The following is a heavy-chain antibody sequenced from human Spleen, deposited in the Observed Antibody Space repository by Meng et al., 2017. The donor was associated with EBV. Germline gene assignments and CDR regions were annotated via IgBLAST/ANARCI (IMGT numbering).Heavy chain of an antibody. CDR2: IYHSGHT. Sequence: EAGRGRVKPYWTLSLNCAVSGDSIDSINLWNWVRQPPGKGLEWIGEIYHSGHTNYNPSILSRVIMSVDKSKNQFSLDLTSVTAADTAIYYCATAHCSGGGCPGGSWGQGTLVTVSS. V-gene: IGHV4-4*02. J-gene: IGHJ5*02. CDR1: GDSIDSINL. D-gene: IGHD2-15*01. CDR3: ATAHCSGGGCPGGS.